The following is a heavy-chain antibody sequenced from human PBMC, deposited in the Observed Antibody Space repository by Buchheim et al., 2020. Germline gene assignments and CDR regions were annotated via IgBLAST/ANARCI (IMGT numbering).Heavy chain of an antibody. CDR3: ARMSIAARLEAFDI. D-gene: IGHD6-6*01. J-gene: IGHJ3*02. CDR2: IYYSGTT. Sequence: QVQLQESGPGLVKPSQTLSLTCIVSGGSISSGGYHWSWIRQHPGKDLEWIGNIYYSGTTYHNPSLKSRVIITVDRSKDQFSLKLSSVTAADTAVYYCARMSIAARLEAFDIWGQGT. V-gene: IGHV4-31*03. CDR1: GGSISSGGYH.